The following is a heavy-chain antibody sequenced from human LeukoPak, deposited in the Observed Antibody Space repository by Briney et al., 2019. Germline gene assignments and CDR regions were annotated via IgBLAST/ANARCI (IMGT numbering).Heavy chain of an antibody. CDR3: AKDFDSWSRPGIDY. J-gene: IGHJ4*02. CDR2: IGFDGTNK. D-gene: IGHD3-3*01. CDR1: GFTFSSYG. V-gene: IGHV3-30*02. Sequence: HPGGSLRLSCAASGFTFSSYGMHWVRQAPGMGLEWVAFIGFDGTNKNYVDSVKGRFAISRDNSKKTLYLQMNSLRVEDTAVYYCAKDFDSWSRPGIDYWGQGSLVSVSS.